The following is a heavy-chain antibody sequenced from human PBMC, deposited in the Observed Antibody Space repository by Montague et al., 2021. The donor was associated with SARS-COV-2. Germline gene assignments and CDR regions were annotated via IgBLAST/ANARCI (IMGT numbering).Heavy chain of an antibody. CDR2: VNHSGGV. D-gene: IGHD2-2*01. J-gene: IGHJ4*02. V-gene: IGHV4-34*01. Sequence: SETLSLTCTVHRGSFSGYYWTWIRQPPGKGLEWIGEVNHSGGVNYNPSLKSRVTISVDTSKNHFSLKLRSMTAADTAIYYCARGYCSSTTCYRSLHYWGQGTLVAVSS. CDR1: RGSFSGYY. CDR3: ARGYCSSTTCYRSLHY.